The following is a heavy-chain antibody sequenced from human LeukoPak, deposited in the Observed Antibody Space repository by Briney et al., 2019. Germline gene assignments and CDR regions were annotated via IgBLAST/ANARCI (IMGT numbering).Heavy chain of an antibody. J-gene: IGHJ4*02. CDR1: GYKFTDDY. Sequence: LVASVKVSCKASGYKFTDDYMHWVRQAPRQGLEFMGWINPDSGFTNYAQKFKGRVTMTRDTSISTAYLEVRSLTSDDTAVYYCAPTAEAYTSWWKVWGQGTLVTVSS. V-gene: IGHV1-2*03. CDR3: APTAEAYTSWWKV. D-gene: IGHD3-16*01. CDR2: INPDSGFT.